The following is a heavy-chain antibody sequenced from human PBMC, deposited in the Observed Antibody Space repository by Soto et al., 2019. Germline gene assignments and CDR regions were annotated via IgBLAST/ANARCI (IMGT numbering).Heavy chain of an antibody. Sequence: GGSLRLSCVASGFTFSTSDMHVVRQAPGQGLEWVAVVAYDERNIYYADSVKGRFSVSRDNSKNTLFLHMNSLRAEDTAVYSGAGDLTIAAAGTNWFDPWGQGTLVTVSS. CDR1: GFTFSTSD. CDR3: AGDLTIAAAGTNWFDP. D-gene: IGHD6-13*01. CDR2: VAYDERNI. J-gene: IGHJ5*02. V-gene: IGHV3-30*03.